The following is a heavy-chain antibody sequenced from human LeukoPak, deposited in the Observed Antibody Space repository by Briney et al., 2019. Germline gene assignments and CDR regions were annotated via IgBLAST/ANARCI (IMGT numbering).Heavy chain of an antibody. D-gene: IGHD1-26*01. Sequence: GGSLRLSCAASGFTFSSYAMSWVRQAPGKGLEWVSAISGSGGSTYYADSVKGRFTISRDNSKNTLYLQMNSLRPEDTAVYYCARGRWELLLDYWGQGTLVTVSS. V-gene: IGHV3-23*01. CDR3: ARGRWELLLDY. CDR1: GFTFSSYA. CDR2: ISGSGGST. J-gene: IGHJ4*02.